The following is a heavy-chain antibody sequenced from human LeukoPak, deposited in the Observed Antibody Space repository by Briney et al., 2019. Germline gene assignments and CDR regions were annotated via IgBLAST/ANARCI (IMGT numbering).Heavy chain of an antibody. CDR1: GYTFTDYY. D-gene: IGHD3-10*01. J-gene: IGHJ4*02. Sequence: GASVKVSCKASGYTFTDYYIHWVRQAPGQGLEWMGWINPNSGGTIYAQKFQGGVTMTTDTSTSTAYMELRSLTSDDTAVYYCARDAVRVVISALLRISKRGHYYFDYWGQGTLVTVSS. V-gene: IGHV1-2*02. CDR3: ARDAVRVVISALLRISKRGHYYFDY. CDR2: INPNSGGT.